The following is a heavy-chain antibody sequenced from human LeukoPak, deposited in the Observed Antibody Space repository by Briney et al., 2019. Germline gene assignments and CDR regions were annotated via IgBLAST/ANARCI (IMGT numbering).Heavy chain of an antibody. CDR1: GGSLNNHY. Sequence: SETLSLTSTVSGGSLNNHYWSWIRQTPGKGLEWIGYIYSSGSKNYNPSLKSRVTISVHTSKNQIALNLSSVTAADTAVYYCARARPPYYFDYWGQGTLVTVSS. CDR3: ARARPPYYFDY. CDR2: IYSSGSK. J-gene: IGHJ4*02. V-gene: IGHV4-59*11.